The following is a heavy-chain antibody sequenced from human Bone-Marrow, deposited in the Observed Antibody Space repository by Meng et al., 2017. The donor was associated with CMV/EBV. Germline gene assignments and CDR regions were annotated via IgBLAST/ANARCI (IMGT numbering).Heavy chain of an antibody. CDR1: GFTFSSYS. J-gene: IGHJ3*02. Sequence: GGSLRLSCAASGFTFSSYSMNWVRQAPGKGLEWVANIKQDGSEKFYVDSVKGRFTIARDNAKNSLYLQMSSLRAEDTAVYYCARGDFWSGDYTDAFDIWGQGTRVTGSS. CDR3: ARGDFWSGDYTDAFDI. D-gene: IGHD3-3*01. CDR2: IKQDGSEK. V-gene: IGHV3-7*01.